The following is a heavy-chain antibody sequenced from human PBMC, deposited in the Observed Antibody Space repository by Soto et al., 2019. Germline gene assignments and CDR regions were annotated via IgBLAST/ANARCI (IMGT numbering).Heavy chain of an antibody. CDR1: GFTFSDYA. CDR2: VSGDGGST. Sequence: EVQLLESGGGLVQPGGSLRLSCAASGFTFSDYAMYWVRQTPGKGLEWVSAVSGDGGSTFYPDSVKGRFTISRDNSKSTLFLQMNSLGAEDTAVYYCPKDAIPYNGRNDGFDILGLGTMVTVSS. D-gene: IGHD1-20*01. V-gene: IGHV3-23*01. CDR3: PKDAIPYNGRNDGFDI. J-gene: IGHJ3*02.